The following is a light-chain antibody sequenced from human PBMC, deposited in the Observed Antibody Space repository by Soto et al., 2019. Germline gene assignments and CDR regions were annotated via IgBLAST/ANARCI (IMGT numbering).Light chain of an antibody. CDR2: GAS. CDR1: QSVSSN. J-gene: IGKJ2*01. V-gene: IGKV3-15*01. Sequence: EIVMTQSPATLSVSPGERASLSCRASQSVSSNLAWFQKKPGQAPRLLIYGASTRATGIPARFIGSGSGTECTLTISSLQSEDFAVYYCQQYNNWPPYTFGQGTKLEIK. CDR3: QQYNNWPPYT.